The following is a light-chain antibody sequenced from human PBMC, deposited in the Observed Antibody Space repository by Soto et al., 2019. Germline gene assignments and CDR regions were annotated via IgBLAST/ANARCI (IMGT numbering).Light chain of an antibody. J-gene: IGKJ1*01. Sequence: EKVMTQSPATLSVSLGERAPLSCRASQSVARNLAWYQQKPGQAPRLLIYAASTRATGTPARFSGSGSGTEFTLTVSSLQSEDFAVYYCQQTYNAPPTFGQGTKVDIK. CDR3: QQTYNAPPT. CDR1: QSVARN. V-gene: IGKV3-15*01. CDR2: AAS.